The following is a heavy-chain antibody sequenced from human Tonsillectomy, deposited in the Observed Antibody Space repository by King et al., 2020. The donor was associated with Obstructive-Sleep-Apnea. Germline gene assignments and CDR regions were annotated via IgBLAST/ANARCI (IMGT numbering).Heavy chain of an antibody. V-gene: IGHV3-30*04. CDR2: ISYDGSNK. J-gene: IGHJ6*02. CDR1: GFTFSSYA. CDR3: AREEGRGYSYGYNYYYGMDV. D-gene: IGHD5-18*01. Sequence: VQLVESGGGVVQPGRSLRLSCAASGFTFSSYAMHWVRQAPGKGLEWVAVISYDGSNKYYADSVKGRFTISRDNSKNTLYLQMNSLRAEDTAVYYCAREEGRGYSYGYNYYYGMDVWGQGTTVTVSS.